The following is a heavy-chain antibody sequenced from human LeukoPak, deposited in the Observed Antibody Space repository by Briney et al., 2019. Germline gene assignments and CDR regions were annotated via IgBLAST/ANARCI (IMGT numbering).Heavy chain of an antibody. CDR2: IYYSGST. V-gene: IGHV4-59*01. D-gene: IGHD3-10*01. Sequence: PSETLSLTCTVSGGSISSYYWSWIRQPPGKGLEWIGYIYYSGSTNYKPSLKSRVTISVDTSKNQFSPKLGSVTAADTAVYYCARGGYYGSGNDFRFDPWGQGTLVTVSS. J-gene: IGHJ5*02. CDR1: GGSISSYY. CDR3: ARGGYYGSGNDFRFDP.